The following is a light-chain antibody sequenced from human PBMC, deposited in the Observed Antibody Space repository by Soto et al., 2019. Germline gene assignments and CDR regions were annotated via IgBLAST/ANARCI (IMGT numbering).Light chain of an antibody. Sequence: EIVMTQSPATLSVSPGARATLSCRASHSVSSNLAWYQQKPGQPPRLLIYGASTRATGIPARFSGSESGTEFTLTISSLQSEDFAVYYCQQYNDWPNTFGQGSKLEIK. CDR3: QQYNDWPNT. V-gene: IGKV3-15*01. CDR2: GAS. J-gene: IGKJ2*01. CDR1: HSVSSN.